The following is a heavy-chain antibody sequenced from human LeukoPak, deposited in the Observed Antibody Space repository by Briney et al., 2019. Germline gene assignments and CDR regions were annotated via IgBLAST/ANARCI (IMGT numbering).Heavy chain of an antibody. CDR1: GGSISSYY. V-gene: IGHV4-59*01. Sequence: SGALSLTCTVSGGSISSYYWSWIRQPPGKGLEWIGYIYYSGSTNYNPSLKSRVTISVDTSKNQFSLKLSSVTAADTAVYYCARMGDQHGGDYWGQGTLVTVS. J-gene: IGHJ4*02. CDR2: IYYSGST. D-gene: IGHD3-16*01. CDR3: ARMGDQHGGDY.